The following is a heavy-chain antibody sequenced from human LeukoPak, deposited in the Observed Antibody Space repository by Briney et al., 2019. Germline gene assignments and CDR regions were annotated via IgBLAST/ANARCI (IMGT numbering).Heavy chain of an antibody. CDR2: INPNSGGT. Sequence: ASVTLSCTASGYNFTGYYMHWGRQAPGQGLEWMGWINPNSGGTNYAQKFQGRVTMTRDTSISTAYMELSRLRSDDTAVYYCARSIGLTGGGVDVWGQGTTVTVSS. J-gene: IGHJ6*02. V-gene: IGHV1-2*02. CDR1: GYNFTGYY. D-gene: IGHD4-23*01. CDR3: ARSIGLTGGGVDV.